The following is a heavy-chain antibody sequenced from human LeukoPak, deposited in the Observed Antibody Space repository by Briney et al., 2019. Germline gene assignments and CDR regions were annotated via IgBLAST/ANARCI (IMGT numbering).Heavy chain of an antibody. Sequence: GGSLRLSCAASGFTFSSYAMSWLRQAPGRGLEWVANIKPDGNEKYFVDSVRGRFTISRDNAKNSLYLQMNSLRAGDTAVYYCARGVPRERMYYYDSSGPGDYWGQGTLVTVSS. CDR2: IKPDGNEK. CDR3: ARGVPRERMYYYDSSGPGDY. J-gene: IGHJ4*02. CDR1: GFTFSSYA. D-gene: IGHD3-22*01. V-gene: IGHV3-7*01.